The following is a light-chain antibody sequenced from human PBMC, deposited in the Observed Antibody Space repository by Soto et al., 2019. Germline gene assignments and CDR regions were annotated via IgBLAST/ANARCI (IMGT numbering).Light chain of an antibody. CDR1: QSVSGN. V-gene: IGKV3-15*01. CDR2: AAS. CDR3: QQYNNWSYT. J-gene: IGKJ3*01. Sequence: EVVMTQTPATLSVSPGERATLSCRASQSVSGNLAWYQQKPGQAPMLLIYAASTRATGITVRFSASGSGTEFSLTSSSLLSEDFAVYYCQQYNNWSYTFGPGTKVEI.